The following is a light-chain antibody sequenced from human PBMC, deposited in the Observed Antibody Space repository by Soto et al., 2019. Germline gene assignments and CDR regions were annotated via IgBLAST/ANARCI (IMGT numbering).Light chain of an antibody. CDR3: QQYRGKPFT. Sequence: DIQMTQSPSTLSASVGDRVTIACRASQSIDSSLACYQQKPGKAPKFLIYDASDLESGVPSRFSGSGSGTEFTLTISSLQPDDFASYYCQQYRGKPFTFGQGTKVEIK. J-gene: IGKJ2*01. V-gene: IGKV1-5*01. CDR2: DAS. CDR1: QSIDSS.